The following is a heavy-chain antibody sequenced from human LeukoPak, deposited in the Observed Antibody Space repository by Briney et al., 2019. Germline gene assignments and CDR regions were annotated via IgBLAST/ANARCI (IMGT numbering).Heavy chain of an antibody. Sequence: ASVKVSCKASGYTFTSYDINWVRQATGQGLEWMGWMNPNSGNTGYAQKFQGRVTMTRNTSISTAYMELSSLRSEDTAVYYCARDPRYCSSTSCYPHHNDGMDVWGQGTTVTVSS. CDR1: GYTFTSYD. J-gene: IGHJ6*02. V-gene: IGHV1-8*01. D-gene: IGHD2-2*01. CDR2: MNPNSGNT. CDR3: ARDPRYCSSTSCYPHHNDGMDV.